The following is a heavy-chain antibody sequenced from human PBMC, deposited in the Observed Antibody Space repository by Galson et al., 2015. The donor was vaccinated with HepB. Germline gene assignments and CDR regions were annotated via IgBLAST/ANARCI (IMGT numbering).Heavy chain of an antibody. Sequence: SGFSLSSGGVGVGWIRQPPGKALEWLALIYWDGNERYSSSLKTRLTITKDTSKNQVVLTMTNMDPVDTATYYCARSSYSGSLYYFDYWGQGTLVTVSS. J-gene: IGHJ4*02. CDR3: ARSSYSGSLYYFDY. V-gene: IGHV2-5*02. CDR1: GFSLSSGGVG. CDR2: IYWDGNE. D-gene: IGHD1-26*01.